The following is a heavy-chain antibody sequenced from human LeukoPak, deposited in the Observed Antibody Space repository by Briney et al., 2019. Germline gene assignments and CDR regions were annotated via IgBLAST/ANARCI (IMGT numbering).Heavy chain of an antibody. D-gene: IGHD3-22*01. CDR3: ASTDSADYYDSSGYCTY. CDR1: GGSFSGYY. CDR2: INHSGST. J-gene: IGHJ4*02. V-gene: IGHV4-34*01. Sequence: SETLSLTCAVYGGSFSGYYWSWIRQPPGKGLEWIGEINHSGSTNYNPSLKSRVTISVDTSKNQFSLKLSSVTAADTAVYYCASTDSADYYDSSGYCTYWGQGTLVTVSS.